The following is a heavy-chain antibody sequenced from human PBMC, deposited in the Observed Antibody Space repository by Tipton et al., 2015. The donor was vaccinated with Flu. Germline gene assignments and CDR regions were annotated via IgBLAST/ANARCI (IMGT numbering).Heavy chain of an antibody. Sequence: TLSLTCTVSGDSIRSENYFWSWIRQPAGKELEWIGRAYYTGNANYNPSLKSRVTISIDMSKNQFSLRVNSVTAADTAVYYCARQLHDSGGYSGWFDPWGQGTLVTVSS. CDR2: AYYTGNA. J-gene: IGHJ5*02. D-gene: IGHD3-10*01. CDR3: ARQLHDSGGYSGWFDP. CDR1: GDSIRSENYF. V-gene: IGHV4-61*02.